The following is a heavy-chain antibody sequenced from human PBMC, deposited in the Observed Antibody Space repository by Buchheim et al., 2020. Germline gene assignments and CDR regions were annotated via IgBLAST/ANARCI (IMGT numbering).Heavy chain of an antibody. Sequence: QVQLQQWGAGLLKPSETLSLTCAVYGGPFSGYYWSWIRQPPGKGLEWIGEINHSGSTNYNPSLKSRVTISVDTSKNKFSLKLSSVTAADTAVYYCATGVGSYWGIDYWGQGTL. CDR1: GGPFSGYY. CDR3: ATGVGSYWGIDY. D-gene: IGHD1-26*01. J-gene: IGHJ4*02. CDR2: INHSGST. V-gene: IGHV4-34*01.